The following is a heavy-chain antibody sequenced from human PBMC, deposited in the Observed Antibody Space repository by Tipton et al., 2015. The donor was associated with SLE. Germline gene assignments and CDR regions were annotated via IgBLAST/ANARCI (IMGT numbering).Heavy chain of an antibody. CDR2: ISYDGSNK. Sequence: QLVQSGGGVVQPGRSLRLSCAASGFTFSSYAMHWVRQAPGKGLEWVAVISYDGSNKYYADSVKGRFTISRDNSKNTLYLQMNSLRAEDTAVYYCAREEFDYWGQGTLVTVSS. J-gene: IGHJ4*02. CDR3: AREEFDY. CDR1: GFTFSSYA. V-gene: IGHV3-30-3*01.